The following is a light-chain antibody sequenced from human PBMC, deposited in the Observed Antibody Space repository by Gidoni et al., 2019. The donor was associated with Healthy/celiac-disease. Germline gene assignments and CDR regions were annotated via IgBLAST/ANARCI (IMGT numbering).Light chain of an antibody. J-gene: IGKJ4*01. V-gene: IGKV1-9*01. CDR2: AAS. Sequence: DIQLTQSPSSLSASVGDRVPITCGASQGISSYPAWYQQKPRKATKLLFYAASTLQGGVPSRFSGSESGTEFTRTISSLQPEDFATHYCRQFTTFGGGTKVEIK. CDR3: RQFTT. CDR1: QGISSY.